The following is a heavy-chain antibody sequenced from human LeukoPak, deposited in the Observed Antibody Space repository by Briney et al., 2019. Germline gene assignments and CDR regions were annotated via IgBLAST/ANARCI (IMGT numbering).Heavy chain of an antibody. V-gene: IGHV1-18*01. Sequence: GVSVKVSCKASGYTFTSYGISWVRQAPGQGLEWMGWISAYNGNTNYAQKLQGRVTMTTDTSTSTAYMELRSLRSDDTAVYYCARHPVDSGSYPILADYWGQGTLVTVSS. CDR3: ARHPVDSGSYPILADY. D-gene: IGHD1-26*01. J-gene: IGHJ4*02. CDR2: ISAYNGNT. CDR1: GYTFTSYG.